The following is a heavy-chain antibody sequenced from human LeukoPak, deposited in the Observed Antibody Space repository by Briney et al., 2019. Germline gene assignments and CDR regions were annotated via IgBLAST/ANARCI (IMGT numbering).Heavy chain of an antibody. CDR3: ARGGLYWHI. J-gene: IGHJ3*02. CDR1: GFTFSSYG. V-gene: IGHV3-7*04. D-gene: IGHD2-15*01. CDR2: IKQDGSEK. Sequence: GRSLTLSCAASGFTFSSYGMHWVRQAPGKALEWVANIKQDGSEKNYVDSVKGRFTISRDNARNSLYLQMDSLRAEDTALYYCARGGLYWHIWGQGTMVTVSS.